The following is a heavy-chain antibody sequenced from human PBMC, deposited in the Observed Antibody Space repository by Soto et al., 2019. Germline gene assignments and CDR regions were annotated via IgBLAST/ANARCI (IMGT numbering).Heavy chain of an antibody. CDR3: ARAPGVRDGYNY. Sequence: NPSETLSLTCTVSGGSISSYYWSWIRQPPGKGLEWIGYIYYSGSTNYNPSLKSRVTISVDTSKNQFSLKLSSVTAADTAVYYCARAPGVRDGYNYWGQGTLVTVS. CDR1: GGSISSYY. J-gene: IGHJ4*02. V-gene: IGHV4-59*01. D-gene: IGHD5-12*01. CDR2: IYYSGST.